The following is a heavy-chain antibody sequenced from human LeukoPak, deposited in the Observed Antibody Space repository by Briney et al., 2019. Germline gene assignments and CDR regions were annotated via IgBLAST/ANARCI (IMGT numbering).Heavy chain of an antibody. CDR1: GDSVSSNSAA. J-gene: IGHJ4*02. CDR2: TYYRSKWYN. CDR3: ARDLGYCSGGSCYLRPFDY. Sequence: SQTLSLTCAISGDSVSSNSAAWNWIRQSPSRGLEWLGRTYYRSKWYNDYAVSMKSRITINPDTSKNQFSLQLNSVTPEDTAVYYCARDLGYCSGGSCYLRPFDYWGQGTLVTVSS. D-gene: IGHD2-15*01. V-gene: IGHV6-1*01.